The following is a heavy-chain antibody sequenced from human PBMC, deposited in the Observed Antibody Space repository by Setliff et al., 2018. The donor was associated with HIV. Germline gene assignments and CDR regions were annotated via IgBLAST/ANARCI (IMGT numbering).Heavy chain of an antibody. CDR2: ISGSGGST. Sequence: PSETLSLTCAVSGGSISSTNWWSWVRQAPGKGLEWVSVISGSGGSTFYADSVKGRFTISRDNSKNTLYLQMNRLRVEDTAVYYCAKDGISGGAYPPYYFDYWGHGTLVTVSS. V-gene: IGHV3-23*01. CDR1: GGSISSTN. CDR3: AKDGISGGAYPPYYFDY. J-gene: IGHJ4*01. D-gene: IGHD2-15*01.